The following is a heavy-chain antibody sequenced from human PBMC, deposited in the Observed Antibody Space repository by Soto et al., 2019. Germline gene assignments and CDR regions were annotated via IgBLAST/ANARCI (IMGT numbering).Heavy chain of an antibody. J-gene: IGHJ6*02. CDR2: MNPNSGNT. V-gene: IGHV1-8*01. CDR1: GYTFTSYD. CDR3: ARRAYYDSSGYYYYGTYYGMDV. Sequence: ASVKVSCKASGYTFTSYDINWVRQATGQGXEWMGWMNPNSGNTGYAQKFQGRVTMTRNTSISTAYMELSSLRSEGTAVYYCARRAYYDSSGYYYYGTYYGMDVGGQGTTVTVSS. D-gene: IGHD3-22*01.